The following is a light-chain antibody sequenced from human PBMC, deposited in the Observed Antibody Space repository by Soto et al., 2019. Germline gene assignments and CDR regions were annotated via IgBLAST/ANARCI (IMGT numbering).Light chain of an antibody. CDR3: QQYGGSPIT. Sequence: ETVLTQSPATLSLSPGERATLSCRASQSVSSYLAWYQQKPGQAPRLLIYDASNRATGIPARFSGSGSGTDFTLTITRLEPEDFAVYYCQQYGGSPITFGLGTRLGIK. CDR2: DAS. J-gene: IGKJ5*01. CDR1: QSVSSY. V-gene: IGKV3-11*01.